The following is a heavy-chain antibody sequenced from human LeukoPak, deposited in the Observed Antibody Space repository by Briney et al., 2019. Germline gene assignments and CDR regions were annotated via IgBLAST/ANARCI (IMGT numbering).Heavy chain of an antibody. CDR3: AKGGKWDVTPFDY. CDR2: ISGGGGST. J-gene: IGHJ4*02. D-gene: IGHD1-26*01. Sequence: GGSLRLSCTASGFTFTSYSMNWVRQAPGKGLEWVSTISGGGGSTYYADSVKGRFTISRDNSKNTLYLRVNSLRAEDTAVYYCAKGGKWDVTPFDYWGQGTLVTVSS. V-gene: IGHV3-23*01. CDR1: GFTFTSYS.